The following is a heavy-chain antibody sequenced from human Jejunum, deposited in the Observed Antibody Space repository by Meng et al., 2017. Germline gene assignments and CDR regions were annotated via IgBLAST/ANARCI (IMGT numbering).Heavy chain of an antibody. CDR3: AREWSGSYRHFDY. CDR1: GGSISTSDW. CDR2: IHHSGST. J-gene: IGHJ4*02. Sequence: VQLQAAGPGPGKPSGTLSLTCAVSGGSISTSDWWSWVRQPPGKGLEWIGEIHHSGSTNYNPSLKSRVTISVDKSKNQFSLKLNSVTAADTAVYYCAREWSGSYRHFDYWGQGTLVTVSS. V-gene: IGHV4-4*02. D-gene: IGHD1-26*01.